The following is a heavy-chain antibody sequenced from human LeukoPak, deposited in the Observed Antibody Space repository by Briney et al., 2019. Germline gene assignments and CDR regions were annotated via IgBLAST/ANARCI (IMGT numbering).Heavy chain of an antibody. J-gene: IGHJ5*02. V-gene: IGHV3-7*04. D-gene: IGHD3-10*01. CDR1: GFMFKDYW. CDR2: IKEDGTEK. Sequence: PGGSLRLSCAASGFMFKDYWMNWVRQAPGKGPEWVATIKEDGTEKCYVDSVKGRFTISRDNAKNSLSLQMSTLRAEDTAVYYCATGGSGSSWGRGTLVTVSS. CDR3: ATGGSGSS.